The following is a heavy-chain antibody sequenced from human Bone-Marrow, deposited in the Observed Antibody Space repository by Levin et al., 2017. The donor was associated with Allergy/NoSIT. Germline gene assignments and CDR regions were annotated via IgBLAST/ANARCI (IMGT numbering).Heavy chain of an antibody. CDR3: ARTIVGGTGGWYFDL. CDR1: GPSFSVYD. J-gene: IGHJ2*01. V-gene: IGHV3-48*03. CDR2: ISSSGGVI. Sequence: GGSLRLSCAVSGPSFSVYDINWFRQAPGKGLEWISYISSSGGVINYADSVKGRFTISRDNAKNSVSLQMNSLRADDTAVYYCARTIVGGTGGWYFDLWGRGTLVTVSS. D-gene: IGHD1-26*01.